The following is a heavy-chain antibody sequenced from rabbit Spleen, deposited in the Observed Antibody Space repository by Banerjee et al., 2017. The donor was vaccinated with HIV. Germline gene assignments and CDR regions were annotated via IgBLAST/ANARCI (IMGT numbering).Heavy chain of an antibody. CDR3: ARDSGTSFSTYSMDL. V-gene: IGHV1S40*01. J-gene: IGHJ6*01. D-gene: IGHD8-1*01. Sequence: QSLEESGGGLVKPGASLTLTCKASGFSFSSGYDMCWVRQAPGKGPEWIACIYAGSGSAYYATWAKGRFTISKTSSTTVTLQMTSLTAADTATYFCARDSGTSFSTYSMDLWGPGTLVTVS. CDR1: GFSFSSGYD. CDR2: IYAGSGSA.